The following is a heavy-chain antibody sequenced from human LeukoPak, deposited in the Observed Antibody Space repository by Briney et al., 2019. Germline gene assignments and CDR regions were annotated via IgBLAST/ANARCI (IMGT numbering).Heavy chain of an antibody. CDR3: AREWGRIAVAGGPGY. D-gene: IGHD6-19*01. J-gene: IGHJ4*02. Sequence: QTGGSLRLSCEVSGFTFSNYGMHWVRQAPGKGLEWLALIWYDGRTKFHADSVKGRFTISRDNSADTLYLQMSSLRVEDTAVYYCAREWGRIAVAGGPGYWGQGARVTVSS. CDR2: IWYDGRTK. CDR1: GFTFSNYG. V-gene: IGHV3-33*01.